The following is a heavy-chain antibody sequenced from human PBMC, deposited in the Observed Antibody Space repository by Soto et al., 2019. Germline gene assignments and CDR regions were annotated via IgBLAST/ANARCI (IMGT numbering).Heavy chain of an antibody. CDR1: GYTLTELS. CDR2: FDPEDGET. Sequence: QVQLVQSGAEVKKPGASVKVSCKVSGYTLTELSMHWVRQAPGKGLEWMGGFDPEDGETIYAQKFQGRVTMTEDTSTDTAYMELSSLRSEDTAVYYCATPKYSSSWVGYYYYGMDVWGQGTTVTVSS. CDR3: ATPKYSSSWVGYYYYGMDV. D-gene: IGHD6-13*01. V-gene: IGHV1-24*01. J-gene: IGHJ6*02.